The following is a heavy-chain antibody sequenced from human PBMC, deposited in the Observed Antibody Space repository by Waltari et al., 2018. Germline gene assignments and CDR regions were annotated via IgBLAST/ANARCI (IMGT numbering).Heavy chain of an antibody. J-gene: IGHJ4*02. CDR2: RYYSGST. CDR1: GGSIDSSHNY. CDR3: VQLPGY. Sequence: QVQLQESGPGLVKPSETLSLTCTVSGGSIDSSHNYWGWIRQPPGKELEWIGSRYYSGSTYYNPSLKSRVTISVDTSKNQFSLNLSSVTAADTAVYYCVQLPGYWGQGTLVTVSS. D-gene: IGHD2-15*01. V-gene: IGHV4-39*01.